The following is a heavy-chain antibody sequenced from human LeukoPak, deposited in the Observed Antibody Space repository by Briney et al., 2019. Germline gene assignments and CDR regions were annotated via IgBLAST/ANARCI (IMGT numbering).Heavy chain of an antibody. V-gene: IGHV4-4*07. CDR2: FYTSGST. CDR1: GASISSYY. Sequence: SETLSLTCTAFGASISSYYWTWIRQPAGKGLEWIGRFYTSGSTNYNPSLKSRVTMSVDKSKNQFSLKLTSVTAADTAVYYCARDYYDSSGYYGRGGYYYMDVWGKGTTVTVSS. J-gene: IGHJ6*03. CDR3: ARDYYDSSGYYGRGGYYYMDV. D-gene: IGHD3-22*01.